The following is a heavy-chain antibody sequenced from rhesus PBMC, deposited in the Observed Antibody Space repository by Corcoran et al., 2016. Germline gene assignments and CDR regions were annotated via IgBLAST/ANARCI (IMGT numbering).Heavy chain of an antibody. CDR2: IEPSDSPA. V-gene: IGHV5-20*02. CDR3: AKGAAAALHFDY. CDR1: GYSFTSYW. Sequence: EVQLVQSGAEVKRPGESLKISCKTSGYSFTSYWISWVRQMPGKGLEWWGAIEPSDSPARYSPSFQGQVTISADKSISTAYLQWSSLKASDTATYYCAKGAAAALHFDYWGQGVLVTVSS. D-gene: IGHD6-25*01. J-gene: IGHJ4*01.